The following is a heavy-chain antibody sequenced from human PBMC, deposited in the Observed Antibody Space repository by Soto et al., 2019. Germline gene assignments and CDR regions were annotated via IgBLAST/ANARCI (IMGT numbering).Heavy chain of an antibody. Sequence: AASVKVSCKASGYAFTTYAMHWVRQAPGQRLEWMGWINAGNGNTKYSQKFQGRVTITRDTSASTAYMELSSLRSEDTAVYYCARGPITMIGYYFDYLGQGNLVTVS. CDR1: GYAFTTYA. CDR2: INAGNGNT. CDR3: ARGPITMIGYYFDY. J-gene: IGHJ4*02. V-gene: IGHV1-3*01. D-gene: IGHD3-22*01.